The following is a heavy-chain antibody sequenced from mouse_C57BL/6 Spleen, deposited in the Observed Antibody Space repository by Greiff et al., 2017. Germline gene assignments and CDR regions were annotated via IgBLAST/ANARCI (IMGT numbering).Heavy chain of an antibody. D-gene: IGHD1-1*01. CDR3: TRGYYGSSRAWFAY. CDR2: IRNKANNHAT. J-gene: IGHJ3*01. CDR1: GFTFSDAW. Sequence: EVKLMESGGGLVQPGGSMKLSCAASGFTFSDAWMDWVRQSPEKGLEWVAEIRNKANNHATYYAESVKGRFTISRDDSKSSVYLQMNSLRAEDTGIYYCTRGYYGSSRAWFAYWGQGTLVTVSA. V-gene: IGHV6-6*01.